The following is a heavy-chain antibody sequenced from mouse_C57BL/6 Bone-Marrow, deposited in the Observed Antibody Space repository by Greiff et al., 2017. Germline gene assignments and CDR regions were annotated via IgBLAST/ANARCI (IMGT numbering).Heavy chain of an antibody. CDR3: ARHWDSWFAY. CDR2: ISSGGSYT. CDR1: GFTFSSYG. D-gene: IGHD4-1*01. J-gene: IGHJ3*01. V-gene: IGHV5-6*01. Sequence: EVNVVESGGDLVKPGGSLKLSCAASGFTFSSYGMSWVRQTPDKRLEWVATISSGGSYTYYPDSVKGRFTISRDNAKNTLYLQMSSLKSEDTAMYYCARHWDSWFAYWGQGTLVTVSA.